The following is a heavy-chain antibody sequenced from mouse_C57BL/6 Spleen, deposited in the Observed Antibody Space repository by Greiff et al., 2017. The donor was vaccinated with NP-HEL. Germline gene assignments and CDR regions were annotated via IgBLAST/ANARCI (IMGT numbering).Heavy chain of an antibody. Sequence: EVQVVESGGDLVKPGGSLKLSCAASGFTFSSYGMSWVRQTPDKRLEWVATISSGGSYTYYPDSVKGRFTISRDNAKNTLYLQMISLKSEDTAMYYCARRSTDYAMDYWGQGTSVTVSS. CDR1: GFTFSSYG. V-gene: IGHV5-6*01. CDR3: ARRSTDYAMDY. J-gene: IGHJ4*01. CDR2: ISSGGSYT.